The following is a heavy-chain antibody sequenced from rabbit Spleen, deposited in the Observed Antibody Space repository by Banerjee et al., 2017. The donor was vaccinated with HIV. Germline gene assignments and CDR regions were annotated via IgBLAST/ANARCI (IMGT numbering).Heavy chain of an antibody. CDR3: VREVAAKFNL. V-gene: IGHV1S7*01. Sequence: QLVESGGGLVTLGGSLKLSCKASGFDFSSYGVSWVRQAPGKGLEWIGYIDPVFGISYYANWVNGRFTISSHNAQNTLFLQLNSLTAADTATYFCVREVAAKFNLWGPGTLVTVS. D-gene: IGHD4-1*01. CDR2: IDPVFGIS. J-gene: IGHJ4*01. CDR1: GFDFSSYG.